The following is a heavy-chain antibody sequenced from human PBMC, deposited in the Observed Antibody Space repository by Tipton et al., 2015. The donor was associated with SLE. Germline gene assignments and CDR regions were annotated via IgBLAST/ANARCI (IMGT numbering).Heavy chain of an antibody. CDR1: GYTFTDYY. CDR2: INPNSGDT. D-gene: IGHD2-8*01. V-gene: IGHV1-8*03. CDR3: ARDGMTMLSAWFDP. J-gene: IGHJ5*02. Sequence: QVQLVQSGAEVKKPGASVKVSCRASGYTFTDYYMHWVRQAPGQGLEWMGWINPNSGDTGYAQKFQGRVTITRDTSISTAYMELRSLRSDDTAVYYCARDGMTMLSAWFDPWGQGTLVTVSS.